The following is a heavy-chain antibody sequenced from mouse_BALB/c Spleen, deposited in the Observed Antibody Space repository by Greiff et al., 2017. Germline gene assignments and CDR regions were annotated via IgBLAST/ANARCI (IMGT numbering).Heavy chain of an antibody. CDR1: GFTFSSFG. J-gene: IGHJ4*01. CDR3: ARTDGSSCYYAMDY. Sequence: DVMLVESGGGLVQPGGSRKLSCAASGFTFSSFGMHWVRQAPEKGLEWVAYISSGSSTIYYADTVKGRFTISRDNPKNTLFLQMTSLRSEDTAMYSCARTDGSSCYYAMDYWGQGTSVTVAS. V-gene: IGHV5-17*02. D-gene: IGHD1-1*01. CDR2: ISSGSSTI.